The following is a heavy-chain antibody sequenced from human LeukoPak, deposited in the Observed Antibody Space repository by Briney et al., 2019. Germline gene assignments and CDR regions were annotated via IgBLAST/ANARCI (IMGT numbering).Heavy chain of an antibody. CDR2: IYHSGST. D-gene: IGHD2-15*01. J-gene: IGHJ4*02. CDR1: GGSISSGGYS. Sequence: SETLSLTCTVSGGSISSGGYSWSWIRQPPGKGLEWIGYIYHSGSTYYNPSLKSRVTISVDRSKNQFSLKLSSVTAADTAVYYCARERGFGGVDYWGQGTLVTVSS. CDR3: ARERGFGGVDY. V-gene: IGHV4-30-2*01.